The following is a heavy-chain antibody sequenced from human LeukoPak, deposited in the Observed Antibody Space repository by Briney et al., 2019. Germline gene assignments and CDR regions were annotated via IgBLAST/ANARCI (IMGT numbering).Heavy chain of an antibody. D-gene: IGHD6-19*01. CDR2: LSGSSGSI. V-gene: IGHV3-21*01. CDR3: ARGRGSSG. J-gene: IGHJ4*02. Sequence: GGSLRLSCAASGFTFSSYSMNWVRQAPGKGLEWVSSLSGSSGSIYYADSGKGRFTISRDNAKNSLSLQMNSLRAEDTAVYYCARGRGSSGWGEGTLVTVSS. CDR1: GFTFSSYS.